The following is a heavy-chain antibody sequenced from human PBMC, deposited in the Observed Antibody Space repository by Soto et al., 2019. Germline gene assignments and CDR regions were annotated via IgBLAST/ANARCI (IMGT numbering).Heavy chain of an antibody. Sequence: SETLSLTCTVSGGSISSYYWSWIRQPPGKGLEWIGYIYYSGSTNYNPSLKSRVTISVDTSKNQFSLKLSSVTAADTAVYYCARDSSGYLEYFQHWGQGTLVTVSS. D-gene: IGHD3-22*01. CDR3: ARDSSGYLEYFQH. V-gene: IGHV4-59*08. J-gene: IGHJ1*01. CDR1: GGSISSYY. CDR2: IYYSGST.